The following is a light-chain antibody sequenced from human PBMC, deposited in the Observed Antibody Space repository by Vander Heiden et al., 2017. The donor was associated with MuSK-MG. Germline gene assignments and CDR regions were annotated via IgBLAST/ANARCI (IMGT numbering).Light chain of an antibody. CDR3: QQYDNYPVS. Sequence: DIQMTQSPSTLSASVGDRVTITCRASQSISSWLAWYQQKPGKAPKFLIYDVSSLESGVPSRFSGSGSGTEFTLTISSLQADDFATYHCQQYDNYPVSFGGGTKVEIK. CDR1: QSISSW. CDR2: DVS. J-gene: IGKJ4*01. V-gene: IGKV1-5*01.